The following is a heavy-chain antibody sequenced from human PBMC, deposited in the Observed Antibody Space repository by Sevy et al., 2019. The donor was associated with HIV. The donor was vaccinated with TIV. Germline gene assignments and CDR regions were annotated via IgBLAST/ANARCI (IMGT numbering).Heavy chain of an antibody. Sequence: SETLSLTCAVSGYSISSGYFWGWIRQPPGKGLEWIGTISHTGNTFYNPSFKSRVTISVDTSKNQFSLKVNSVTAADTAVYYCGTVKTLGGNDYWGQGTLVTVSS. D-gene: IGHD1-1*01. J-gene: IGHJ4*02. CDR3: GTVKTLGGNDY. V-gene: IGHV4-38-2*01. CDR2: ISHTGNT. CDR1: GYSISSGYF.